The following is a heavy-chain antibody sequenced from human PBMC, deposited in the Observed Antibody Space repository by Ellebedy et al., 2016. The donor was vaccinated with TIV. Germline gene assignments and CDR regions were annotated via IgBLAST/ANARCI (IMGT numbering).Heavy chain of an antibody. CDR2: IIPILGIP. CDR1: GYTFTSYY. Sequence: ASVKVSCKASGYTFTSYYMHWVRQAPGQGLEWMGRIIPILGIPNYAQKSQGRVSITADKSTSTAYMVLSSLRSEDTAVYYCASRGVPLGYCSGGSCLETYYYYGMDVWGQGPRSPSP. CDR3: ASRGVPLGYCSGGSCLETYYYYGMDV. V-gene: IGHV1-69*02. J-gene: IGHJ6*02. D-gene: IGHD2-15*01.